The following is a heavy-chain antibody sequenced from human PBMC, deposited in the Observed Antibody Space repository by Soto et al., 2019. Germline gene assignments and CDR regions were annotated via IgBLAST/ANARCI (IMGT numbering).Heavy chain of an antibody. Sequence: RGSLRLSCAASGFTFRNYAMSWVRQAPGKGLEWVSVLSDSDDSASYADSVKGRFTISRDNSENTLYLQMNSLRAEDTAVYYCAQIGAPAGDVNYYYYGMDVWGQGTTVTVSS. D-gene: IGHD6-13*01. V-gene: IGHV3-23*01. CDR3: AQIGAPAGDVNYYYYGMDV. CDR2: LSDSDDSA. CDR1: GFTFRNYA. J-gene: IGHJ6*02.